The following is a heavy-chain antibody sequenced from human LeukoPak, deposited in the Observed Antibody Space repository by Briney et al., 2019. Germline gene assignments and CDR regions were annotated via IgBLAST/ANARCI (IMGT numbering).Heavy chain of an antibody. D-gene: IGHD2-2*01. CDR1: GFTFSSYA. CDR2: ISYDGSNK. V-gene: IGHV3-30-3*01. Sequence: PGGSLRLSCAASGFTFSSYAMHWVRQAPGKGLEWVAVISYDGSNKYYADSVKGRFTISRDNSKNTLYLQMNSLRAEDTAVYYCARDLGYCSSTSCYDFDYWGQGTLVTVSS. J-gene: IGHJ4*02. CDR3: ARDLGYCSSTSCYDFDY.